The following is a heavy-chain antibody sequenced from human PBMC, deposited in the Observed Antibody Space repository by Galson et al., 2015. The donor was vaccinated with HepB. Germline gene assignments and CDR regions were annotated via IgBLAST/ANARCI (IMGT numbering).Heavy chain of an antibody. Sequence: SLRLSCAASGFTFSSYGMHWVRQAPGRGLEWVAVISYDGNIKYYADSVKGRFTNSRDNSKNTLYLQMNSLRAEDTAVFYCAKSPGGLDYYYGMDVWGQGTTVTVSS. CDR1: GFTFSSYG. CDR2: ISYDGNIK. D-gene: IGHD3-16*01. CDR3: AKSPGGLDYYYGMDV. V-gene: IGHV3-30*18. J-gene: IGHJ6*02.